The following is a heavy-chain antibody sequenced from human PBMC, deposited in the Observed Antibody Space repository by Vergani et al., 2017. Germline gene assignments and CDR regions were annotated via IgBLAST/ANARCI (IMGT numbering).Heavy chain of an antibody. CDR1: GGSFSGYY. CDR2: IYYSGST. D-gene: IGHD3-10*01. V-gene: IGHV4-34*01. J-gene: IGHJ6*02. Sequence: QVQLQQWGAGLLKPSETLSLTCAVYGGSFSGYYWSWIRQHPGKGLEWIGYIYYSGSTYYNPSLKSLVTISVDTSKNQFSLKLSSVTAADTAVYYCARLRRYYGSGSYYYYYGMDVWGQGTTVTVSS. CDR3: ARLRRYYGSGSYYYYYGMDV.